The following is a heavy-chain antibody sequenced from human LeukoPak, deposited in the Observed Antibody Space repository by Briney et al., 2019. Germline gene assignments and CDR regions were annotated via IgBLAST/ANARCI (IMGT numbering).Heavy chain of an antibody. CDR2: IRYDGSNK. CDR3: TTGGIVVVPAARGQTNWFDP. J-gene: IGHJ5*02. Sequence: GGSLRLSCAGSGFTFSSYGMHWVRQAPGKGLEWVAFIRYDGSNKYYADSVKGRFTISRDNSKNTLYLQMNSLKTEDTAVYYCTTGGIVVVPAARGQTNWFDPWGQGTLVTVSS. V-gene: IGHV3-30*02. CDR1: GFTFSSYG. D-gene: IGHD2-2*01.